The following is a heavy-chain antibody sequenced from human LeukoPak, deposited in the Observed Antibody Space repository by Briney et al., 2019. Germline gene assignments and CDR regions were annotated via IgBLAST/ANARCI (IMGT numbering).Heavy chain of an antibody. V-gene: IGHV4-59*01. J-gene: IGHJ5*02. Sequence: KPSETLSLTCTVSRDSISDYYWSWIRQPPGGGLEWIGYIYYSGSTNYNPSLKSRVTISVDTSKNQFSLKLSSVTAADTAVYYCARDRSIAVADDRWFDPWGQGTLVTVSS. D-gene: IGHD6-19*01. CDR3: ARDRSIAVADDRWFDP. CDR1: RDSISDYY. CDR2: IYYSGST.